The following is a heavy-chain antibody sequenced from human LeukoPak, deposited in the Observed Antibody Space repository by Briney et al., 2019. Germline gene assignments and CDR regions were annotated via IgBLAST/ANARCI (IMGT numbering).Heavy chain of an antibody. J-gene: IGHJ6*02. V-gene: IGHV4-31*03. D-gene: IGHD6-19*01. CDR3: ARDFGIAVPGGMDV. CDR1: GGSISSGGYY. CDR2: IYYSGST. Sequence: PSQTLSLTCTVSGGSISSGGYYWSWIRQHPGKGLEWIGYIYYSGSTYYNPSLKSRVTISVDTSENQFSLKLSSVTAADTAVYYCARDFGIAVPGGMDVWGQGTTVTVSS.